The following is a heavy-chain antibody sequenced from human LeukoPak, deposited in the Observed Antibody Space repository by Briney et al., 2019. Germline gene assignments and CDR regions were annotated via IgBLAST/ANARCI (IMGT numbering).Heavy chain of an antibody. J-gene: IGHJ4*02. V-gene: IGHV4-34*01. D-gene: IGHD2-2*01. CDR3: WTPRYCSSTSCSSQGFDY. CDR1: GGSFSGYY. CDR2: INHSGGT. Sequence: PSETLSLTCAVYGGSFSGYYWSWIRQPPGKGLEWIGDINHSGGTNYNPSLKSRVTISVDTSKNQFSLKLSSVTAADTAVYYCWTPRYCSSTSCSSQGFDYWGQGTLVTVSS.